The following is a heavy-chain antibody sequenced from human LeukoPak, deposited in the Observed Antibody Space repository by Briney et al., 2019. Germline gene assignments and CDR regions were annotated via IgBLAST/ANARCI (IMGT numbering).Heavy chain of an antibody. CDR3: ARETRWELFDY. Sequence: GALRLSCAASGFTFSSYWMSWVRQAPGKGLEWVANIKHDGTEKYYVDSVKGRFTLSRDNAKNSLYLQMNSLRAEDTAVYYCARETRWELFDYWGQGILVTVSS. D-gene: IGHD1-26*01. V-gene: IGHV3-7*04. CDR2: IKHDGTEK. J-gene: IGHJ4*02. CDR1: GFTFSSYW.